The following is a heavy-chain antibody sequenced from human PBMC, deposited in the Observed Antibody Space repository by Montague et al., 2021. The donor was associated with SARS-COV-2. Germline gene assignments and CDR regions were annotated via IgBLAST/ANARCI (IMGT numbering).Heavy chain of an antibody. Sequence: SLRLSCATFGLSFINHGMSWVRQAPGKGLEWVSAIDSLGTGTYYAESVKGRFTISRDNADATLSLQMNSLRLDDTAVYYCVKDDGVFWFGDFGVWGQGTTVSVSS. J-gene: IGHJ6*02. D-gene: IGHD3-10*01. CDR3: VKDDGVFWFGDFGV. CDR2: IDSLGTGT. V-gene: IGHV3-23*01. CDR1: GLSFINHG.